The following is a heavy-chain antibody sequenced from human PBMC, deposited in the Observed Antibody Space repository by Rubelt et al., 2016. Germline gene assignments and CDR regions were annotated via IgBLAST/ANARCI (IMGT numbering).Heavy chain of an antibody. CDR3: AVSYNSQWV. D-gene: IGHD1-14*01. CDR1: GYTFNVYY. J-gene: IGHJ4*02. Sequence: QVQLVQSGAEVKKPGASVKVSCKASGYTFNVYYMHWVRQAPGQGLEWMGRINPDSGGTNYAQKFQGRVTMTRETYISRAYMERGNLRSDDSAVYYCAVSYNSQWVWGQGTLVTVSS. V-gene: IGHV1-2*06. CDR2: INPDSGGT.